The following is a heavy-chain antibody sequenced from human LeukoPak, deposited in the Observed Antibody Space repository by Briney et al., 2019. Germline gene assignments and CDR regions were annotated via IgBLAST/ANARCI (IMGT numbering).Heavy chain of an antibody. CDR1: GGTFSSYA. J-gene: IGHJ4*02. D-gene: IGHD2-21*02. V-gene: IGHV1-69*05. Sequence: SVKVSCEASGGTFSSYAISWVRQAPGQGLEWMGWIILICGTANYAQKFQGRVTTTTDESTSTAYMELSSLRSEDTAVYYCARGDYCGGDCYFTQLNYWGQGTLVTVSS. CDR2: IILICGTA. CDR3: ARGDYCGGDCYFTQLNY.